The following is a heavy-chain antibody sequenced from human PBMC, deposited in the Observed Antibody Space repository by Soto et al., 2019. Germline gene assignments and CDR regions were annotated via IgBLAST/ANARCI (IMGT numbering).Heavy chain of an antibody. CDR1: GFTFSNYD. CDR3: ANRNYYDLSGHTYPYFDF. CDR2: ISGSGGST. D-gene: IGHD3-22*01. Sequence: EVQLLESGGGLIQPGGPLRLSCSASGFTFSNYDMSWVRQAPGKGLDWVSTISGSGGSTRYADTVKGRFTISRDNSRNTVYLQMNSLRVEDTAVYYCANRNYYDLSGHTYPYFDFWGQGSLVTVSS. V-gene: IGHV3-23*01. J-gene: IGHJ4*02.